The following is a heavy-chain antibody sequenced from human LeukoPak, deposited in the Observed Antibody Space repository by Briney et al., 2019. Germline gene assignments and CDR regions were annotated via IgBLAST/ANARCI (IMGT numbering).Heavy chain of an antibody. CDR1: GDSVSIDSVI. V-gene: IGHV6-1*01. D-gene: IGHD4-17*01. J-gene: IGHJ4*02. CDR2: TYYRSKWYN. CDR3: TKDLHGDYGISY. Sequence: SQTLSLTCGNSGDSVSIDSVIWNWIRQSPSRGLEWLGRTYYRSKWYNDYAESVKSRITINPDTSKNQVSLQLNSVTPEDTAVYYCTKDLHGDYGISYWGQGTLVTVSS.